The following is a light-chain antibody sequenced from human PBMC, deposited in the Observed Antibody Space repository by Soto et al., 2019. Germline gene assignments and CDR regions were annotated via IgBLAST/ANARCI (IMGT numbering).Light chain of an antibody. CDR1: SSDVVSYNL. CDR3: CSYAGSSSV. V-gene: IGLV2-23*02. Sequence: QSVLTQPASVSGSPGQSITISCTGTSSDVVSYNLVSWYQQHPGKAPKLMIYEVSKRPSGVSNRFSGSKSGNTASLTISGLQAEDEADYYCCSYAGSSSVFGGGTKLTVL. J-gene: IGLJ2*01. CDR2: EVS.